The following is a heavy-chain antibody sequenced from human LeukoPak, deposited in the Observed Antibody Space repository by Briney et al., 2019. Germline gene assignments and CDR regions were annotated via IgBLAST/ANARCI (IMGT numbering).Heavy chain of an antibody. Sequence: PSETLSLTCTVSGYSISSGYYWGWIRQPPGKGLEWIATIYHSGSTYYNSSLKSRVTISVDTPKNQFSLKLTSVTAADTAMYYCARNGYYSMDVWGKGTTVTVSS. CDR1: GYSISSGYY. CDR3: ARNGYYSMDV. D-gene: IGHD6-13*01. J-gene: IGHJ6*03. CDR2: IYHSGST. V-gene: IGHV4-38-2*02.